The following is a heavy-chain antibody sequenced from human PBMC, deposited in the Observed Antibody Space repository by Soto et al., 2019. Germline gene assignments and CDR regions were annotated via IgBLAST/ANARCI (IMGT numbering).Heavy chain of an antibody. V-gene: IGHV4-4*02. J-gene: IGHJ5*02. Sequence: PSETLSLTCAVSGGSISSSNWWSWVRQPPGKGLEWIGEIYHSGSTNYNPSLKSRVTISVDKSKNQFSLKLSSVTAADTAVYYCAREQRSGYDWGSWFDLWGQGTLVTVSS. CDR1: GGSISSSNW. D-gene: IGHD5-12*01. CDR3: AREQRSGYDWGSWFDL. CDR2: IYHSGST.